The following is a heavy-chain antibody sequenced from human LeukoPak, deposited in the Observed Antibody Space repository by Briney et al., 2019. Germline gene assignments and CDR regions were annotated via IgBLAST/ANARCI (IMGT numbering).Heavy chain of an antibody. D-gene: IGHD7-27*01. Sequence: GGSLRLSCAASGFTFSSYIMHWVCQAPGKGLEWGAVIWYDGFNKYYADSVKGRFTISRGNSKNTLYLQMNSLRAEDTAVYYCARDLGNWGWNDFWGQGTLVTVSS. CDR2: IWYDGFNK. CDR3: ARDLGNWGWNDF. CDR1: GFTFSSYI. J-gene: IGHJ4*02. V-gene: IGHV3-33*01.